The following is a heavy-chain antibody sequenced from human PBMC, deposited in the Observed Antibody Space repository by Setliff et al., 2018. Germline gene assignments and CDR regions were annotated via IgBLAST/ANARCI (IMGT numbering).Heavy chain of an antibody. CDR2: VFYNGAA. CDR3: ARGRNIAARLLDS. Sequence: ETLSLTCTVSGDSISDASIMAWIRQPPGKGLEFIGYVFYNGAAKYDPSLKSRVTMSVDTSKDQFSLKVISMTAADTAVYYCARGRNIAARLLDSWGQGTLVTVSS. D-gene: IGHD6-6*01. V-gene: IGHV4-59*12. CDR1: GDSISDAS. J-gene: IGHJ4*02.